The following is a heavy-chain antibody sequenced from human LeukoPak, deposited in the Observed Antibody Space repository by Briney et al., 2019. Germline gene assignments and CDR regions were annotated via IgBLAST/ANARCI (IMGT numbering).Heavy chain of an antibody. D-gene: IGHD1-26*01. CDR1: GGSISSSSYY. CDR2: IYYSGST. J-gene: IGHJ4*02. V-gene: IGHV4-39*07. Sequence: SETLSLTCTVSGGSISSSSYYWGWIRQPPGKGLEWIGSIYYSGSTYYNPSLKSRVTISVDTSKNQFSLKLSSVTAADTAVYYCARDRYGSYDYWGQGTLVTVFS. CDR3: ARDRYGSYDY.